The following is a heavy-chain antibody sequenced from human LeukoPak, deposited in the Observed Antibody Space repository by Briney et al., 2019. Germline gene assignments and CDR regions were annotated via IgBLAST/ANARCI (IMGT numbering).Heavy chain of an antibody. Sequence: ASVKVSCKVSGYTLTELSMHWVRQAPGKGLEWMGGFDPEDGETIYAQEFQGRVTMTEDTSTDTAYMELSSLRSEDTAVYYCATDGVLRYFDWLLWWGQGTLVTVSS. CDR1: GYTLTELS. J-gene: IGHJ4*02. D-gene: IGHD3-9*01. CDR3: ATDGVLRYFDWLLW. CDR2: FDPEDGET. V-gene: IGHV1-24*01.